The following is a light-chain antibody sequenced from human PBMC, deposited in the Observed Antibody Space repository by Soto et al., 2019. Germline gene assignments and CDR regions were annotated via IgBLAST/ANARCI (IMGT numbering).Light chain of an antibody. CDR3: QHYNVYSKA. V-gene: IGKV1-5*01. CDR1: QSISSW. J-gene: IGKJ1*01. Sequence: DSDMTRSPSTLSASAGDRVTITCRASQSISSWLAWYQQKPGKAPKLLIYNASNLESGVPSRFSGSGSGTEFTLTISSLQPDDFATYYCQHYNVYSKAFGQGTKVDI. CDR2: NAS.